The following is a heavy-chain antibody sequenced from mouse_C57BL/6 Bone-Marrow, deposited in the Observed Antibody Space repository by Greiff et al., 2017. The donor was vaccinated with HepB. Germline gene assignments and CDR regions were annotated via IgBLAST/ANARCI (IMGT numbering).Heavy chain of an antibody. J-gene: IGHJ4*01. CDR3: TINWVYAMDY. D-gene: IGHD4-1*01. V-gene: IGHV14-4*01. Sequence: EVQRVESGAELVRPGASVKLSCTASGFNIKDDYMHWVKQRPEQGLEWIGWIDPENGDTEYASKFQGKATITADTSSNTAYLQLSSLTSEDTAVYYCTINWVYAMDYWGQGTSVTVSS. CDR2: IDPENGDT. CDR1: GFNIKDDY.